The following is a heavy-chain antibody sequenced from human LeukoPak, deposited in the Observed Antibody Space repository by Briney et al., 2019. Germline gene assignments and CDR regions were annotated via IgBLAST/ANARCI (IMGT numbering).Heavy chain of an antibody. V-gene: IGHV5-51*01. CDR3: ARQSRDGSKTRGYYFDY. Sequence: GESLKISCQVSGYISTNYWIGWVRQMPGKGLESMGIIYPADSDTTYSPSFQGQVTISVDKSISTVYLQWSSLKASDTAMYYCARQSRDGSKTRGYYFDYWGQGTLVTVSS. CDR2: IYPADSDT. CDR1: GYISTNYW. J-gene: IGHJ4*02. D-gene: IGHD3-10*01.